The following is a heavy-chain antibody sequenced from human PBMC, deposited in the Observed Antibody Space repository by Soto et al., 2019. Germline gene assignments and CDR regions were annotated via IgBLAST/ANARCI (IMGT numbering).Heavy chain of an antibody. D-gene: IGHD2-8*01. CDR1: GYTFTDYF. Sequence: ASVKVCCETSGYTFTDYFLHWVRLARGQGTQCLGWISAQSGDTVYAQKFRGRVTLTRNTSMNTAYMELTRLRSDDTAVYFCARGMVSVPLGGSYFYGVGLWGQGTTVTISS. CDR3: ARGMVSVPLGGSYFYGVGL. V-gene: IGHV1-2*02. J-gene: IGHJ6*02. CDR2: ISAQSGDT.